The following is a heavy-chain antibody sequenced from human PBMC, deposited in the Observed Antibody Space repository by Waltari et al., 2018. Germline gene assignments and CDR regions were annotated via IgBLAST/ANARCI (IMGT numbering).Heavy chain of an antibody. CDR2: VYTSGST. CDR3: VRDGGAIFDY. D-gene: IGHD3-10*01. J-gene: IGHJ4*02. Sequence: QVQVQESGPGLVKPSETLSLTCTVSGASIRNYFWSWIRQPCGKGLEWIGRVYTSGSTNYNPSLKSRVTMSIDTSKNQFSLKLSSVTAADTAVYYCVRDGGAIFDYWGQGTLVTVSS. CDR1: GASIRNYF. V-gene: IGHV4-4*07.